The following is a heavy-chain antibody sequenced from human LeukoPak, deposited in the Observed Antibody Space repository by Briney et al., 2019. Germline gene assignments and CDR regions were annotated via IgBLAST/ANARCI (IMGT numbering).Heavy chain of an antibody. CDR3: ARGKGWELRSWFDP. J-gene: IGHJ5*02. D-gene: IGHD1-26*01. V-gene: IGHV1-8*01. Sequence: ASVKVSCKASGYTFTSYDINWVRQATGQGLEWMGWMNPNSGNTGYAQKFQGRVTMTRNTSRSTAYMELSSLRSEDTAIYYCARGKGWELRSWFDPWGQGTLVTVSS. CDR1: GYTFTSYD. CDR2: MNPNSGNT.